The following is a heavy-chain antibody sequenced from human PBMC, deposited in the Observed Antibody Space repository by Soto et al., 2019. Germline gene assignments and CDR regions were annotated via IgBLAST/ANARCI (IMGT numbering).Heavy chain of an antibody. CDR3: ARDRTPYSSGWYGVGYHYGMDV. CDR2: ISSSSSTI. J-gene: IGHJ6*02. Sequence: GGSLRLACAASGFTFSSYSMNWVRQAPGKGLEWVSYISSSSSTIYYADSVKGRFTISRDNAKNSLYLQMNSLRDEDTAVYYCARDRTPYSSGWYGVGYHYGMDVWGQGTTVTVSS. CDR1: GFTFSSYS. V-gene: IGHV3-48*02. D-gene: IGHD6-19*01.